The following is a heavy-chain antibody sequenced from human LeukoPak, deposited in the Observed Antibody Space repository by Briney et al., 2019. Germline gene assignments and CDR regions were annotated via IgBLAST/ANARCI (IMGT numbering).Heavy chain of an antibody. CDR2: IYSNGST. J-gene: IGHJ3*02. D-gene: IGHD6-19*01. Sequence: GGSLRLSCATSDFTVSSNYMSWVRQAPGKGLVWVSIIYSNGSTYYADSMKGRFTISRDNSKNTLYLQMNSLRAEDTAVYYCARFYSSGSFGAFDIWGQGTMVTVSS. CDR3: ARFYSSGSFGAFDI. CDR1: DFTVSSNY. V-gene: IGHV3-53*01.